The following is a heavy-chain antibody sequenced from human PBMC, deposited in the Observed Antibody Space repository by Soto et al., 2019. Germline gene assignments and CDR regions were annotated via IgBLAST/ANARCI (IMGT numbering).Heavy chain of an antibody. CDR1: GYTFSNYA. J-gene: IGHJ1*01. CDR2: INAGNGNT. Sequence: ASVKVSFKASGYTFSNYAMHWVRQAPGQRLEWMGWINAGNGNTKSSEKLQGRLTVTRDTSASTAYMELSSLRSEDTAVYYCAREVPPLSSTWREHFQPWGQGTLVTVSS. CDR3: AREVPPLSSTWREHFQP. D-gene: IGHD6-13*01. V-gene: IGHV1-3*01.